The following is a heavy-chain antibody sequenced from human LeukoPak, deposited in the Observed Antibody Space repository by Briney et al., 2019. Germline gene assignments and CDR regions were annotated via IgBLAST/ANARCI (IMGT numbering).Heavy chain of an antibody. V-gene: IGHV1-69*19. CDR2: IIPIFGTA. Sequence: ASVKVSCTASGGTFSSYAISWVRQAPGQGLEWMGGIIPIFGTANYAQKFQGRVTITADESTSTAYMELSSLRSEDTAVYYCARVFNYYDSSGYPGIQQSHWFDPWGQGTLVTVSS. J-gene: IGHJ5*02. CDR1: GGTFSSYA. D-gene: IGHD3-22*01. CDR3: ARVFNYYDSSGYPGIQQSHWFDP.